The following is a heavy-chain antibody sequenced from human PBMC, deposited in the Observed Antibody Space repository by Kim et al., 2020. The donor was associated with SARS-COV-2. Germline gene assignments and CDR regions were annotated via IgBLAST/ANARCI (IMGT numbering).Heavy chain of an antibody. J-gene: IGHJ5*02. Sequence: KGRFTNSRGNSKNTLYLQMNSLRAEDTAVYYCAKSSYYDFWSGYLNWFDPWGQGTLVTVSS. CDR3: AKSSYYDFWSGYLNWFDP. D-gene: IGHD3-3*01. V-gene: IGHV3-23*01.